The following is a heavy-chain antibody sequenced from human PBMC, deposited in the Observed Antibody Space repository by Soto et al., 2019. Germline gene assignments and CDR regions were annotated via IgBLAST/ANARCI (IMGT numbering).Heavy chain of an antibody. CDR1: GYTFTNYG. V-gene: IGHV1-18*01. Sequence: ASVKVSCKASGYTFTNYGISWVRQAPGEGLEWVGWINTSNDNKLYAQKLQGRLTLTTDTSTSTAYMDLTTLRSDDTAVYSCARDPGAASFDLWAQGTLVTVSS. D-gene: IGHD2-15*01. CDR3: ARDPGAASFDL. J-gene: IGHJ4*02. CDR2: INTSNDNK.